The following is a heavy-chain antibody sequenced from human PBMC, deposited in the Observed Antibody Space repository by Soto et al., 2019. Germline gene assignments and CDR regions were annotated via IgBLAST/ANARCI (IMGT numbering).Heavy chain of an antibody. Sequence: PSETLSLTCTVSGGSISSYHWSWIRQPAGKGLEWIGRIYTSGSTNYNPSLKSRVTMSVNTSKNQFSLKLSSVTAADTGVYYCVRDARFSGSLFDYWGQGTLVTVSS. CDR2: IYTSGST. J-gene: IGHJ4*02. D-gene: IGHD1-26*01. CDR1: GGSISSYH. CDR3: VRDARFSGSLFDY. V-gene: IGHV4-4*07.